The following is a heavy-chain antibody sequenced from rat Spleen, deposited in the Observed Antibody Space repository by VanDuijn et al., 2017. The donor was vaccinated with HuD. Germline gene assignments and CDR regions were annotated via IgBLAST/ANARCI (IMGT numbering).Heavy chain of an antibody. CDR2: ISYDDSST. Sequence: EVHLVESGGGLVQPGRSLKFSCAASGFTSSDYYMAWVRQAPTKGLEWVATISYDDSSTYYRDSVKGRITISRDNAKSTLYLQMDSLRSEDTATYYCVNTYYGYWFGYWGQCTLVTVSS. V-gene: IGHV5-7*01. CDR3: VNTYYGYWFGY. D-gene: IGHD1-9*01. CDR1: GFTSSDYY. J-gene: IGHJ3*01.